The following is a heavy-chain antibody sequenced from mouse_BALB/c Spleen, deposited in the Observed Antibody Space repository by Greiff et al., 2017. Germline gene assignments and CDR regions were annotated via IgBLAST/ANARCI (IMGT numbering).Heavy chain of an antibody. CDR1: GYTFTSYV. CDR3: ARPYYGNYEDAMDY. D-gene: IGHD2-10*01. V-gene: IGHV1-14*01. CDR2: INPYNDGT. J-gene: IGHJ4*01. Sequence: VQLQQSGPELVKPGASVKMSCKASGYTFTSYVMHWVKQKPGQGLEWIGYINPYNDGTKYNEKFIGKATLTSDKSSSTAYMELSSLTSEDSAVYYCARPYYGNYEDAMDYWGQGTSVTVSS.